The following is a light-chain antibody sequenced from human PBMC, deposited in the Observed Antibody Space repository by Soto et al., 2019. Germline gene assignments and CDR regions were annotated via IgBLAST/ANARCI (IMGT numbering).Light chain of an antibody. CDR1: SSDVGSYNA. CDR2: EVS. J-gene: IGLJ1*01. Sequence: QSVLTQPASVSGSPGQSITISCTGTSSDVGSYNAVSWYQQHPGKAPKLLIYEVSKRPSGVSDRFSGSKSGNTASLTISGLQAEDEADYHCCSYAGSSSAYVFGTGTKLTVL. CDR3: CSYAGSSSAYV. V-gene: IGLV2-23*02.